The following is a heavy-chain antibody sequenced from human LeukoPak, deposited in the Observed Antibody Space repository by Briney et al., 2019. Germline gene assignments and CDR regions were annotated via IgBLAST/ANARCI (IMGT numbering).Heavy chain of an antibody. J-gene: IGHJ5*02. CDR1: GFTFKLYW. D-gene: IGHD2-15*01. Sequence: PGGSLRLSCAASGFTFKLYWMHWVRRVPGKRPVWVSRINDDGSDTIYADSVRGRFTISRDDAKNTVYLQMNNLRAEDTAVYYCVRGGPSTWSWGQGTLVTVSS. CDR2: INDDGSDT. CDR3: VRGGPSTWS. V-gene: IGHV3-74*01.